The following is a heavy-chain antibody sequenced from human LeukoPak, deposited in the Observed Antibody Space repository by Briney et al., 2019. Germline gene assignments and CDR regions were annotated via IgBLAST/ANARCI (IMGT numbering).Heavy chain of an antibody. CDR2: ITGAGGGT. J-gene: IGHJ4*02. Sequence: PGGSLRLSCAASGFFFGSYVMAWVRQAPGKGLEWVADITGAGGGTNYADSVKGWFTISRDNSENSVYLQMNSLRVEDTAMYYCVKGPRRYTGRYDSWGQGTLVTVSP. CDR1: GFFFGSYV. CDR3: VKGPRRYTGRYDS. V-gene: IGHV3-23*01. D-gene: IGHD5-12*01.